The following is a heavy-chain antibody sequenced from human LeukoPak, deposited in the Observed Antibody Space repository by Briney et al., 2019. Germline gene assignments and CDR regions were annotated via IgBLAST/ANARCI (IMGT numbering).Heavy chain of an antibody. Sequence: SETLSLTCTVSGGSISSSSYYWGLIRQPPGKGLEWIGSIYYSGSTYYNPSLKTRVTISVDTSKNQFSLTLSSVTAADTAVYYCARQGYFGREGMDVWGKGPRSPSPQ. CDR1: GGSISSSSYY. CDR2: IYYSGST. J-gene: IGHJ6*01. V-gene: IGHV4-39*01. D-gene: IGHD3-22*01. CDR3: ARQGYFGREGMDV.